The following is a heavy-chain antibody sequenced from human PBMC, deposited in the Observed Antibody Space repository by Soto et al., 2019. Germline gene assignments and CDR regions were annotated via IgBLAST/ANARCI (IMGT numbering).Heavy chain of an antibody. D-gene: IGHD1-26*01. V-gene: IGHV6-1*01. CDR1: GDSVSSNSAG. Sequence: PSQTLSLTCAITGDSVSSNSAGWSWVRQSPSRGLEWLGRTYYRSKWYYEYAVSGRGRITINPGTCKNQYSLQLNSVTPEDTAVYFCARGEQYSGRIFDYWGQGTLVTVSS. CDR2: TYYRSKWYY. CDR3: ARGEQYSGRIFDY. J-gene: IGHJ4*01.